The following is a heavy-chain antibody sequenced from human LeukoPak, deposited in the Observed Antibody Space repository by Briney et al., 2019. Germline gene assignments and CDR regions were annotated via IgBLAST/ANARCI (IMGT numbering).Heavy chain of an antibody. J-gene: IGHJ4*02. Sequence: ASVKVSCKASGGTFSSYAISWVRQAPGQGLEWMGGIIPIFGTANYAQKFQGRVTITADESTSTAYMELSSLRSEDTAVYYFVAQLVDAPPTFDYWGQGTLVTVSS. CDR1: GGTFSSYA. V-gene: IGHV1-69*13. D-gene: IGHD1-1*01. CDR2: IIPIFGTA. CDR3: VAQLVDAPPTFDY.